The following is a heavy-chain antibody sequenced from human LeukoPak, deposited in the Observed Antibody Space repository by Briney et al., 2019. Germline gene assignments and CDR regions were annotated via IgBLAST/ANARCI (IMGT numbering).Heavy chain of an antibody. CDR3: TTPKVDYSNYVDY. V-gene: IGHV3-15*01. CDR2: IKSKTDGGTT. J-gene: IGHJ4*02. D-gene: IGHD4-11*01. Sequence: PGGSLRLSCAASGFTFSNAWMSWVRQAPGKGLEWVGRIKSKTDGGTTDYAAPVKGRFTISRDDSKNTLYLQMNSLKTEDTAVYYCTTPKVDYSNYVDYWGQGTLVTVSS. CDR1: GFTFSNAW.